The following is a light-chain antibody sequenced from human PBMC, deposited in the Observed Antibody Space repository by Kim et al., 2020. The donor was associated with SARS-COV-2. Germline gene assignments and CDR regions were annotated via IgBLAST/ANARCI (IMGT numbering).Light chain of an antibody. CDR3: QSYDTNFDVI. V-gene: IGLV6-57*03. CDR2: EDN. Sequence: KTVTISCTRASGSIATNYVQWYQQRPGSAPRIVIYEDNQRPSGVPDRFSGSTDSSSNSASLTISGLKTEDDADYYCQSYDTNFDVIFGGGTQLTVL. CDR1: SGSIATNY. J-gene: IGLJ2*01.